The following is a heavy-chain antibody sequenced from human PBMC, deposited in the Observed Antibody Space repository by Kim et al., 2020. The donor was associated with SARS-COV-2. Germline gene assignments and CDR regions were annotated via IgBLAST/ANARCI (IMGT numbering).Heavy chain of an antibody. CDR3: VKALGSCRGAACYARIDS. CDR2: ISDSGSSA. J-gene: IGHJ4*02. Sequence: GGSLRLSCVASGFTFTNYAMSWVRQAPGKGLEWVSGISDSGSSAYYADSVEGRFTPSRDNSKSALYLQMNSLRADDTAIYYCVKALGSCRGAACYARIDSWGQGTLVTVSS. D-gene: IGHD2-15*01. CDR1: GFTFTNYA. V-gene: IGHV3-23*01.